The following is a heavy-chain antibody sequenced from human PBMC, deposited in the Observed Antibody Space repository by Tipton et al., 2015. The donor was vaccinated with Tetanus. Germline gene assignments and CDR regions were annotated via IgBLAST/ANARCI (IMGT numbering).Heavy chain of an antibody. J-gene: IGHJ4*02. CDR3: ARAGGGSWGNFDY. V-gene: IGHV4-4*07. CDR1: GDPISSHY. CDR2: IYLSGST. D-gene: IGHD6-13*01. Sequence: TLSLTCTVVSGDPISSHYWSWIRQSAGEGPEFIGRIYLSGSTNYNPTFKNRVTMSVDTSKNQFSLKLSSVTAADTAVYYCARAGGGSWGNFDYWGQGTLVTVSS.